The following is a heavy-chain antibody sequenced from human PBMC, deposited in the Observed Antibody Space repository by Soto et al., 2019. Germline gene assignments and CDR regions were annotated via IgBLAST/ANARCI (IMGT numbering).Heavy chain of an antibody. CDR2: IYPGDSDT. V-gene: IGHV5-51*01. CDR3: ARQGSNGAYYYYGMDV. J-gene: IGHJ6*02. Sequence: GESLKISCHGSGYRFSSYWIAWVRQMPGKGLEWMGIIYPGDSDTIYSPSFQGQVTFSVDKSTSTAYLQWSSLKASDTAMYYCARQGSNGAYYYYGMDVWGQGTTVTVSS. D-gene: IGHD2-8*01. CDR1: GYRFSSYW.